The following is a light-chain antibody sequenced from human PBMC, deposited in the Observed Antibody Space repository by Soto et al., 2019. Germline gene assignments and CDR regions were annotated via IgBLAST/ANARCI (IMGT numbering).Light chain of an antibody. CDR3: MQALQSWT. V-gene: IGKV2-28*01. J-gene: IGKJ1*01. CDR1: QSLLHSNGYNS. CDR2: LGS. Sequence: DIVMTQSPLSLPVTPGEPASISCRSSQSLLHSNGYNSLDWYLQKPGQSPQLLIYLGSNRASGVPYRCSGSGSGSDFTLKISRVEAEDVGVYYGMQALQSWTFGQGTKVEIK.